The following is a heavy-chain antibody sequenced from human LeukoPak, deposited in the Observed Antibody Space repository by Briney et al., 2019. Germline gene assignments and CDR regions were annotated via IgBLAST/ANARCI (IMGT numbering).Heavy chain of an antibody. CDR2: ISYDGSNK. CDR3: AKDLPLYGLDDY. V-gene: IGHV3-30*18. CDR1: GFTFSSYG. Sequence: GGSLRLSCAASGFTFSSYGMHWVRQAPGKGLEWVAVISYDGSNKYYADSVKGRFTISRDNSKNTLYLQMNSLRAEDTAVYYCAKDLPLYGLDDYWGQGTLVTVSS. J-gene: IGHJ4*02. D-gene: IGHD2-8*01.